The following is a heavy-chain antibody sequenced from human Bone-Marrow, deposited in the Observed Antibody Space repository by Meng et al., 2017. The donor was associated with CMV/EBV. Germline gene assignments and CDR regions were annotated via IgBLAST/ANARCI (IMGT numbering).Heavy chain of an antibody. J-gene: IGHJ3*02. CDR1: EFSFDNYA. CDR3: ARWGSFLAAIDQEDAFDI. V-gene: IGHV3-23*01. D-gene: IGHD2/OR15-2a*01. CDR2: ISGSGSST. Sequence: GESLKISCAASEFSFDNYAMTWVRQAPGKGLEWVSSISGSGSSTYYADSVKGRFTISRDNSKNTLYLQMNSLRAEDTAVYYCARWGSFLAAIDQEDAFDICGQGTMVTVSS.